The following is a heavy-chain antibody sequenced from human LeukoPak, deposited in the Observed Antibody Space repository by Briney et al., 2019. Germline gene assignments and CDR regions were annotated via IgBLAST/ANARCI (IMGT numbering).Heavy chain of an antibody. D-gene: IGHD2-8*02. CDR3: AKSAVVYARWSDY. Sequence: ASVKVSCKVSGYTLTELSMHWVRQAPGKGLERMGGFDPEDGETTYAQKFQGRVTMTEDTSTDIAYMELSSLRSEDTAVYYCAKSAVVYARWSDYWGQGTLVTVSS. V-gene: IGHV1-24*01. CDR1: GYTLTELS. CDR2: FDPEDGET. J-gene: IGHJ4*02.